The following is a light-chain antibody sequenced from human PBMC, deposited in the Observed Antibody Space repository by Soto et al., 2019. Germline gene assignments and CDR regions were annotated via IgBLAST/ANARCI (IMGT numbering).Light chain of an antibody. CDR1: QSVTSSY. CDR2: DAS. CDR3: QQYASSPLT. J-gene: IGKJ4*01. Sequence: EVVLTQSPGTLPLSPGERATLSCRASQSVTSSYLAWYQQKPGQAPRLLIYDASSRATGIPDRFSGSGSGTDFTLTISRLEPEDFAVYYCQQYASSPLTFGGGTKVDIK. V-gene: IGKV3-20*01.